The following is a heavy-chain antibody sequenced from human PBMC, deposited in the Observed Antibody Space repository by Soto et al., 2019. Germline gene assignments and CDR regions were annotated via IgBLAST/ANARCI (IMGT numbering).Heavy chain of an antibody. J-gene: IGHJ4*02. D-gene: IGHD2-15*01. CDR2: INPNGGNT. V-gene: IGHV1-2*02. CDR1: GYVFTSYY. Sequence: QAQLVQSGAEVKKPGASVKVSCKASGYVFTSYYVHWVRQAPGQSLQWMGWINPNGGNTHYVQKFQGRLTLTRDTSVSTVYMDLNRLTSDDTAIYYCARESMGGSSFRREYFDFWGQGTVVAVAS. CDR3: ARESMGGSSFRREYFDF.